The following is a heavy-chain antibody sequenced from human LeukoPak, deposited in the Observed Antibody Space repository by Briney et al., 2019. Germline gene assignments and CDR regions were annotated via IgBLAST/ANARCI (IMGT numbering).Heavy chain of an antibody. D-gene: IGHD3-3*01. CDR2: INPSGGST. CDR3: AREANYDFWSGYYNYYYGMDV. V-gene: IGHV1-46*01. J-gene: IGHJ6*02. Sequence: GASVKVSCKASGYTFTSYYMHWVRQAPGQGLEWMGIINPSGGSTSYAQKFQGRVTMTRDTSISTAYMELSRLRSDDTAVYYCAREANYDFWSGYYNYYYGMDVWGQGTTVTVSS. CDR1: GYTFTSYY.